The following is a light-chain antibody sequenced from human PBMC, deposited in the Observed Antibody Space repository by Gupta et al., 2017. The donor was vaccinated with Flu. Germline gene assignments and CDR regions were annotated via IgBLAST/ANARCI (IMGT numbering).Light chain of an antibody. V-gene: IGKV3-20*01. J-gene: IGKJ2*01. CDR2: GTS. CDR3: QQYRSSPYT. CDR1: QSVGSSQ. Sequence: EIVLTQSPGTLSLSPGERATLSCRANQSVGSSQLGWYQQRPGRAPRLLIYGTSTRATGIPDRVSGSGSGTDFTLTISRLEPEDFAVYYCQQYRSSPYTFGQGTKLEIK.